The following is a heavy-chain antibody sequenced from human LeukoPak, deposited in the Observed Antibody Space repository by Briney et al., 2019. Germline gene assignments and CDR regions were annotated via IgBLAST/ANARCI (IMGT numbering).Heavy chain of an antibody. Sequence: GESLKISCKGSGYSFTSYWIGWVRQMPGKGLEWMGIIYPGDSDTRYSPSFQGQVTISADKSISTAYLQWSSLKASDTAMYYCARRVYGLTIAAAGTQGFDPWGQGTLVTVSS. J-gene: IGHJ5*02. V-gene: IGHV5-51*01. CDR3: ARRVYGLTIAAAGTQGFDP. CDR2: IYPGDSDT. CDR1: GYSFTSYW. D-gene: IGHD6-13*01.